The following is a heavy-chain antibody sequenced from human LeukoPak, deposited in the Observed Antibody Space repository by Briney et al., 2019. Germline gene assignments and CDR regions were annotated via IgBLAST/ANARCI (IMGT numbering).Heavy chain of an antibody. CDR3: AKGLRYFDWLLLGYFDY. CDR1: GFTFSSYA. CDR2: ISGSGGST. D-gene: IGHD3-9*01. V-gene: IGHV3-23*01. Sequence: PGGSLRLSCAASGFTFSSYAMSWVRQAPGKGLEWVSAISGSGGSTYYADSVKGRFTISRDNSKNTLYLQMNSLRAEDTAVYYCAKGLRYFDWLLLGYFDYWSQGTLVTVSS. J-gene: IGHJ4*02.